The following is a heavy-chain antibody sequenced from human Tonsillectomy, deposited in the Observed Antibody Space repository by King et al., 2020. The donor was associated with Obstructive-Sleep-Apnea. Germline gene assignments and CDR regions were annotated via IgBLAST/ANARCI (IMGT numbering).Heavy chain of an antibody. CDR3: ARVGETTYYYYGLDV. J-gene: IGHJ6*02. Sequence: QLQESGPGLVKPSETLSLTCTVSGGSLSSYYLSWILQPAGKGLEWIGRIDTSGSTDYNPSLKSRVTMSVDTSKNQFSLKLSSVTAADTAVYYCARVGETTYYYYGLDVWGQGTTVTVSS. D-gene: IGHD1-26*01. V-gene: IGHV4-4*07. CDR1: GGSLSSYY. CDR2: IDTSGST.